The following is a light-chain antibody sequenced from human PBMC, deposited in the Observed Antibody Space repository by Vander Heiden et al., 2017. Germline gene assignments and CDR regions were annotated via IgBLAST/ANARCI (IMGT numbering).Light chain of an antibody. V-gene: IGKV3-20*01. CDR2: GAF. Sequence: EKGWTQSPGTLSLSPGERANLSGRASQRVRINYLAWYQQKPGQTPRLLIYGAFNRAAGIPDRFIGSGSGTDFTLTISRLEPEDFAVYYCQQYGSSPRTFGQGTKVEV. CDR1: QRVRINY. CDR3: QQYGSSPRT. J-gene: IGKJ1*01.